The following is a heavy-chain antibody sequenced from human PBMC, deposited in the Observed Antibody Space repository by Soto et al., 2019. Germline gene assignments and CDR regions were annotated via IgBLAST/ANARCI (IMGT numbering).Heavy chain of an antibody. CDR2: ISGSGGST. CDR3: AKDLIGEKQWLPNYYYYYGMDV. D-gene: IGHD6-19*01. V-gene: IGHV3-23*01. Sequence: GGSLRLSCAASGFTFSSYAMSWVRQAPGKGLEWVSAISGSGGSTYYADSVKGRFTISRDNSKNTLYLQMNSLRAEDTAVYYCAKDLIGEKQWLPNYYYYYGMDVWGQGTTVTVSS. J-gene: IGHJ6*02. CDR1: GFTFSSYA.